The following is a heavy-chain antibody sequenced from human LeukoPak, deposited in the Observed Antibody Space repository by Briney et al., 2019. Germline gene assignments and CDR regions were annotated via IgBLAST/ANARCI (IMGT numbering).Heavy chain of an antibody. J-gene: IGHJ3*02. CDR3: ARDQTTVTGEFAFDI. D-gene: IGHD4-17*01. CDR1: GGSISSYY. V-gene: IGHV4-59*01. Sequence: SETLSLTCTVSGGSISSYYWSWIRQPPGKGLEWTGYIYYSGSTNYNPSLKSRVTISVDTSKNQFSLKLSSVTAADTAVYYCARDQTTVTGEFAFDIWGQGTMVTVSS. CDR2: IYYSGST.